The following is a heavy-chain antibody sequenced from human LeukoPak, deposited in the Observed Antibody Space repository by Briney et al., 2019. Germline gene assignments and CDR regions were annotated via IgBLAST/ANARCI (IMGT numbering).Heavy chain of an antibody. Sequence: ASVKVSCKASGYTFTSYGISWVRQAPGQGLEWMGSISPYSGNTNYAERLQGRVIMTTDTSTRTAYKELRGLRSDDTAVFYCARDQYDYVWGSYRPYFDYWGQGTLVTVSS. J-gene: IGHJ4*02. V-gene: IGHV1-18*04. CDR1: GYTFTSYG. D-gene: IGHD3-16*02. CDR2: ISPYSGNT. CDR3: ARDQYDYVWGSYRPYFDY.